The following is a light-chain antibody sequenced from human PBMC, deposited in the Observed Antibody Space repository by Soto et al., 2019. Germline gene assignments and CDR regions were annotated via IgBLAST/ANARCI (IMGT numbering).Light chain of an antibody. CDR2: DVS. J-gene: IGLJ1*01. CDR3: NSYKNSDAYV. Sequence: QSALTQPASVSGSPGQSITISCTGTSSDVGAYNYVSWYQQHPGKAPKLMIYDVSNRPSGVSNRFSGSKSGNTASLTISGLQAEDEADYYCNSYKNSDAYVFGAGTKVTVL. CDR1: SSDVGAYNY. V-gene: IGLV2-14*01.